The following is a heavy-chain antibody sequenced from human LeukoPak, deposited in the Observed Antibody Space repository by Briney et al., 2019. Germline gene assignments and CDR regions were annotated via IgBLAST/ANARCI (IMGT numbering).Heavy chain of an antibody. CDR2: IYSGGST. Sequence: GGSLRLSCAASGFTVSSNYMSRVRQAPGKGLEWVSVIYSGGSTYYADSVKGRFTISRDNSKNTLYLQMNSLRAEDTAVYYCARSGKWERQVGNYFDYWGQGTLVTVSS. CDR3: ARSGKWERQVGNYFDY. D-gene: IGHD1-26*01. J-gene: IGHJ4*02. V-gene: IGHV3-66*01. CDR1: GFTVSSNY.